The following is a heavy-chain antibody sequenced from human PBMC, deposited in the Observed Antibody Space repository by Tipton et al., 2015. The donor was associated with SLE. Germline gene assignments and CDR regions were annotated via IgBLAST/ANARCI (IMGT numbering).Heavy chain of an antibody. CDR1: GLTFSSRA. V-gene: IGHV3-23*01. CDR2: ISIGSTKT. CDR3: ANEIRPNDY. Sequence: SLRLSCSVSGLTFSSRAMTWVRQAPGKGLEWVSAISIGSTKTYYADSVKGRFTISRDDSKNTLYLQMRSLRVDDAAGYYCANEIRPNDYWGQGTLVTVFS. J-gene: IGHJ4*02.